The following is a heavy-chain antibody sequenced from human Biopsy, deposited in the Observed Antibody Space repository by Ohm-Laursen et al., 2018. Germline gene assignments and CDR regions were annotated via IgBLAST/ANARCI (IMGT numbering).Heavy chain of an antibody. CDR2: IRSKAKSYAT. Sequence: SLRLSCAASGFTFSASAVNWVRQASGKGLEWVGRIRSKAKSYATAYAASVTGRFTISRDNSKNTTYLQMNSLKTGDTAVYYCPLEGAGFDNWGQGTLVTVSS. CDR3: PLEGAGFDN. CDR1: GFTFSASA. J-gene: IGHJ4*02. D-gene: IGHD3-10*01. V-gene: IGHV3-73*01.